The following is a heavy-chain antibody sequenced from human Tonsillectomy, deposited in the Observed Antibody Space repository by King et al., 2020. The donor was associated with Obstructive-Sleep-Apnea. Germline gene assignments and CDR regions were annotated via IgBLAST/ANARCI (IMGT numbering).Heavy chain of an antibody. CDR3: AKTGGAGGYDWNDY. Sequence: VQLVESGGGLVQPGRSLRLSCAASGFTFDEYAMHWVRQGPGKGLEWGSSISWNSGRRDYVDSVKGRFTISRDNAKKFLYLQMNSLRREDTAVYYCAKTGGAGGYDWNDYWGQGTLVTVSS. V-gene: IGHV3-9*01. CDR1: GFTFDEYA. CDR2: ISWNSGRR. J-gene: IGHJ4*02. D-gene: IGHD5-12*01.